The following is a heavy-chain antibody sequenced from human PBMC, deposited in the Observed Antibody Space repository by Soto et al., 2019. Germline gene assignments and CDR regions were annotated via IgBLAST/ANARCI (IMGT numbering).Heavy chain of an antibody. Sequence: EVQLLESGGGLAQPGGSLRLSCAASGFTFSGSAMGWVRQAPGKWLEWVSSITASGGATHYADSVKGRFTISRDNSKNTRHLQMSSLRVEDTAVYLCAKFRSSGLYYFHYGMEVWGHGTMVTVS. J-gene: IGHJ6*02. CDR1: GFTFSGSA. CDR2: ITASGGAT. CDR3: AKFRSSGLYYFHYGMEV. D-gene: IGHD3-22*01. V-gene: IGHV3-23*01.